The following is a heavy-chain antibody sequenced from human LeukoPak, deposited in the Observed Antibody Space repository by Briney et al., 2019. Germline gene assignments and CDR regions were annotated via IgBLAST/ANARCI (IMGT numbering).Heavy chain of an antibody. CDR3: ARSWYCSSTSCYAIDY. D-gene: IGHD2-2*01. Sequence: SETLSLTCAVYGGSFSGYYWSWIRQPPGKGLEWIGEINHSGSTNYNPSLKSRVTISVDTSKNQFSLKLSSVTAAETAVYYCARSWYCSSTSCYAIDYWGQGTLVTVSS. CDR1: GGSFSGYY. V-gene: IGHV4-34*01. J-gene: IGHJ4*02. CDR2: INHSGST.